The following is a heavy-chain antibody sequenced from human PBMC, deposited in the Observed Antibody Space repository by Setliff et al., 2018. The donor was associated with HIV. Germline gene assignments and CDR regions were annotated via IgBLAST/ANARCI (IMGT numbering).Heavy chain of an antibody. CDR1: GDSINSGDYY. Sequence: SETLSLTCTVSGDSINSGDYYWTWIRHHPGKGLEWIGYIYYSRSTNYNPSLKSRVIISVDSSKNQFFLKLTSVTAADTAMYYCARVSQDLLGAFDIWGQGTMVTVSS. CDR2: IYYSRST. J-gene: IGHJ3*02. CDR3: ARVSQDLLGAFDI. D-gene: IGHD7-27*01. V-gene: IGHV4-31*03.